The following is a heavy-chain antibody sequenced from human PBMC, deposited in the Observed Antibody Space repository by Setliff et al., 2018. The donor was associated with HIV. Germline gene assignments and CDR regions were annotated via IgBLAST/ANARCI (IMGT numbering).Heavy chain of an antibody. CDR1: GYTFTSYY. D-gene: IGHD3-3*01. CDR2: INPSGGST. J-gene: IGHJ2*01. CDR3: ARDQDEWLPQYWYFDL. V-gene: IGHV1-46*01. Sequence: ASVKVSCKASGYTFTSYYMHWVRQAPGQGLEWMGIINPSGGSTSYAQKFQGRVSMTTDTSRGTVYMELRSLRSDDTAVYYCARDQDEWLPQYWYFDLWGRGTLVTVSS.